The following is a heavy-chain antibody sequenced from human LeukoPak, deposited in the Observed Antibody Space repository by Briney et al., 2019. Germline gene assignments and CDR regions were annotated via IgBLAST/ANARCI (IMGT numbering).Heavy chain of an antibody. Sequence: PSQTLSLTCAISGDSFSSNSAAWDWLRQSPSRGLEWLGRTYYRSKWYNDYAVSVKSRITINPDTSKNQFSLQLNSVTPEDTAVYYCARVGSGWYDDAFDIWGQGTMVTVSS. J-gene: IGHJ3*02. D-gene: IGHD6-19*01. CDR1: GDSFSSNSAA. CDR3: ARVGSGWYDDAFDI. V-gene: IGHV6-1*01. CDR2: TYYRSKWYN.